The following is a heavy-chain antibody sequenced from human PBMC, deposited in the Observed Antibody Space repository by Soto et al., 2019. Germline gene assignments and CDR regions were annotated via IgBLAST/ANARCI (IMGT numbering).Heavy chain of an antibody. V-gene: IGHV3-48*02. D-gene: IGHD3-22*01. CDR3: ARVRLDYYDSSGYYPNAFDI. Sequence: GGSLRLSCAASGFTFSSYSMNWVRQAPGKGLEWVSYISSSSSTIYYADSVKGRFTISRDNAKNSLYLQMNSLRDEDTAVYYCARVRLDYYDSSGYYPNAFDIWGQGTMVTVSS. CDR2: ISSSSSTI. CDR1: GFTFSSYS. J-gene: IGHJ3*02.